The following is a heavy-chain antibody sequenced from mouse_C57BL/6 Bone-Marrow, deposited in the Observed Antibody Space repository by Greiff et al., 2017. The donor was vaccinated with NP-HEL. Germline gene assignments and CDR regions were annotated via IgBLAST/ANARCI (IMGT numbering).Heavy chain of an antibody. CDR3: AREGGLRRRTYAMDY. Sequence: EVTLVESEGGLVQPGSSMKLSCTASGFTFSDYSMAWVRQVPEKGLEWVANINYDGSSTYYLDSLKSRFIISRDNAKNILYLQMSSLESEDTATYYCAREGGLRRRTYAMDYWGQGTSVTVSS. CDR2: INYDGSST. CDR1: GFTFSDYS. J-gene: IGHJ4*01. V-gene: IGHV5-16*01. D-gene: IGHD2-4*01.